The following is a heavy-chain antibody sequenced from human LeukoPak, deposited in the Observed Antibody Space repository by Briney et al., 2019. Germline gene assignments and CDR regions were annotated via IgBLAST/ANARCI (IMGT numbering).Heavy chain of an antibody. J-gene: IGHJ4*02. Sequence: GGSLRLSCVASGFRFDDYGMSWVRQAPGKGLEWVSGINWNGGSTGYADSVKGQFTIFRDNAKNSLYLQMNSLRVEDTAVYYCARCQYNSSPDFWGRGTLVTVSS. CDR2: INWNGGST. CDR3: ARCQYNSSPDF. CDR1: GFRFDDYG. D-gene: IGHD6-13*01. V-gene: IGHV3-20*04.